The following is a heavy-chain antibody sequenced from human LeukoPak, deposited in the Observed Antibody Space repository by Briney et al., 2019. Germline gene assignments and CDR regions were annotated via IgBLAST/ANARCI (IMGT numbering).Heavy chain of an antibody. CDR2: ISYDGSNK. J-gene: IGHJ4*02. Sequence: GRSLRLSCAASGFTFSSYGMHWVRQAPGKGLEWVAVISYDGSNKYYADSVKGLFTISRDNSKNTLYLQMHSLRAEDTALYYSAEPQTRPTDYFDYWGQGTLITVSS. V-gene: IGHV3-30*18. D-gene: IGHD4-17*01. CDR3: AEPQTRPTDYFDY. CDR1: GFTFSSYG.